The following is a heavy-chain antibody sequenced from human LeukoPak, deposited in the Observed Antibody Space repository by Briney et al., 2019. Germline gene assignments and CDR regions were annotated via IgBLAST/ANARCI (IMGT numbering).Heavy chain of an antibody. J-gene: IGHJ4*02. CDR3: ATRGYGSTWHSQN. CDR1: GGSINSDDYY. CDR2: IYYSGNT. D-gene: IGHD6-13*01. Sequence: SETLSLTCTVSGGSINSDDYYWSWIRQHPGKGLEWIGYIYYSGNTYYNPSLKSRVTISVDTSKNQFSLKLSSVTDADTAVYYCATRGYGSTWHSQNWGQGTLVTVSS. V-gene: IGHV4-31*03.